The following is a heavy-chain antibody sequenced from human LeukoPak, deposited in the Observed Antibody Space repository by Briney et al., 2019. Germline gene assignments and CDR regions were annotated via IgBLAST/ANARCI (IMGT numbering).Heavy chain of an antibody. V-gene: IGHV1-8*03. J-gene: IGHJ6*03. CDR2: MNPNRVNT. CDR3: ARVGYSGYDLDYYYYMDV. CDR1: GNTFTNYD. Sequence: ASVKVSCKASGNTFTNYDVNWVRQATGRGLEWMGWMNPNRVNTDYPQKFQGRVTITRNTSINPAYMELSSLRSQDTAVYYCARVGYSGYDLDYYYYMDVWGKGTTVTVSS. D-gene: IGHD5-12*01.